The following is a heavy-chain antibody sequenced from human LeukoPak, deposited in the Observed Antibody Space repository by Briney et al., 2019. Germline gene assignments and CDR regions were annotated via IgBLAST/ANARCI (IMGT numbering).Heavy chain of an antibody. Sequence: PGGSLRLSCAASGFTFSSYAMHWVRQAPGKGLEWVAVISYDGSNKYYADSVKGRFTISRDNSKNTLYLQMNSLRAEDTAVYYCARGGYYDSSGYYYSPYFDYWGQGTLVTVSS. CDR1: GFTFSSYA. D-gene: IGHD3-22*01. CDR2: ISYDGSNK. CDR3: ARGGYYDSSGYYYSPYFDY. V-gene: IGHV3-30-3*01. J-gene: IGHJ4*02.